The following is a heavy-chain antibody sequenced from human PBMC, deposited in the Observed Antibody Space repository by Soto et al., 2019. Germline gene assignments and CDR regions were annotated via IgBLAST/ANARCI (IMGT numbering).Heavy chain of an antibody. CDR3: ARLLQYYYDSSDGYGMDV. CDR2: IDPSDSYT. Sequence: EVQLVQSGAEVKKPGESLRISCKGSGYSFTSYWISWVRQMPGKGLEWMGRIDPSDSYTNYSPSFQGHVTISADKSISTAYLQWSSLKASDTAMYYCARLLQYYYDSSDGYGMDVWGQGTTVTVSS. V-gene: IGHV5-10-1*01. D-gene: IGHD3-22*01. J-gene: IGHJ6*02. CDR1: GYSFTSYW.